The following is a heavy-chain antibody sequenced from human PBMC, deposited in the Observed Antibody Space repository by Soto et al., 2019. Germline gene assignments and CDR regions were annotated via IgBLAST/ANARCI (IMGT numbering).Heavy chain of an antibody. D-gene: IGHD3-3*01. CDR1: GYTFTSYG. V-gene: IGHV1-18*01. J-gene: IGHJ3*02. CDR3: ARGLKTIFGVVIIGRDAFDI. CDR2: ISAYNGNT. Sequence: ASVKVSCKASGYTFTSYGISWVRQAPGQGLEWMGWISAYNGNTNYAQKLQGRVTMTTDTSTRTAYMELRSLRSDDTAVYYCARGLKTIFGVVIIGRDAFDIWGQGTMVTVSS.